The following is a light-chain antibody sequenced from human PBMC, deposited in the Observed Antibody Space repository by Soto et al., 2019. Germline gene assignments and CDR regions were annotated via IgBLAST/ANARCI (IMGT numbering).Light chain of an antibody. CDR2: EGS. Sequence: QSVLTQPASVSGSPGQSITISCTGTSSDVGSYNLVSWYQQHPGKAPKLMIYEGSKRPSGVSNRFSGSKSGNTASLTISGRPAEDEADYYCCSYAGSSTSVVFGGGTKLT. V-gene: IGLV2-23*01. CDR1: SSDVGSYNL. CDR3: CSYAGSSTSVV. J-gene: IGLJ2*01.